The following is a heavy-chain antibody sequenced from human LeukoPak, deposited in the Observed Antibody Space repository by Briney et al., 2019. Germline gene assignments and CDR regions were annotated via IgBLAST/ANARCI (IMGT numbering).Heavy chain of an antibody. D-gene: IGHD3-3*01. V-gene: IGHV4-34*01. J-gene: IGHJ5*02. CDR2: VSPGGYT. CDR3: AEVRLSNWFDP. CDR1: GVSISDYY. Sequence: SETLSLTCAVSGVSISDYYWSWIRQCPGKGLEWIGEVSPGGYTNYNPSLKSRVIISVDTSKNQFSLKLSSVTAADTAVYYCAEVRLSNWFDPWGQGTLVTVSS.